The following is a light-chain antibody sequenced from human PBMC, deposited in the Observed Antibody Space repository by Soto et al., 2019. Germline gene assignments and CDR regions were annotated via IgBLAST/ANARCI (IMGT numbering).Light chain of an antibody. Sequence: QPVLTQSPSASASLGASVKLTCTLSSGHSSYAIAWHQQQPEKGPRYLMKLNSDGSHSKGDGIPDRFSGSSPGAERYLTISSLQYEDEADYCCQTWGSAILFGGGTKLTVL. J-gene: IGLJ2*01. CDR2: LNSDGSH. CDR1: SGHSSYA. CDR3: QTWGSAIL. V-gene: IGLV4-69*01.